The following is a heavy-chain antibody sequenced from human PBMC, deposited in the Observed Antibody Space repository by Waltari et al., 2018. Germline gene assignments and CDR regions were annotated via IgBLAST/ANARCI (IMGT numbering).Heavy chain of an antibody. CDR2: IYSVGST. CDR1: GFTVSSNY. Sequence: EVQLVETGGGLIQPGGSLRLSCAASGFTVSSNYMSWVRQAPGKGLEWVAVIYSVGSTYYADSVKGRFTISRDNSKNTLYLQMNSLRAEDTAVYYCARGTSGMEWLLFRYWGQGTLVTVSS. D-gene: IGHD3-3*01. V-gene: IGHV3-53*02. CDR3: ARGTSGMEWLLFRY. J-gene: IGHJ4*02.